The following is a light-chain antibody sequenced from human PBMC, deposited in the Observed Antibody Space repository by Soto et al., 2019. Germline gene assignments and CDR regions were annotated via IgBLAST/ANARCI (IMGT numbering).Light chain of an antibody. Sequence: EIVLTQSPGTLSLSPGERATLSCRASQSVSSSYFAWYQQKPGQAPRLLIYGASSRATGIPDRFSGSGSGTDFTLTISRLEPEDFAVYYCQQYGSSPPYTFGHGTKLEIK. J-gene: IGKJ2*01. CDR2: GAS. CDR1: QSVSSSY. V-gene: IGKV3-20*01. CDR3: QQYGSSPPYT.